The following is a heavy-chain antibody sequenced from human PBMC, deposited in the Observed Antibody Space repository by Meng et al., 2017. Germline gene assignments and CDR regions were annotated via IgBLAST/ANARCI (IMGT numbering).Heavy chain of an antibody. CDR3: ARRGWEVPTIDY. CDR2: IYHSGST. V-gene: IGHV4-34*01. CDR1: GGSFSGYY. D-gene: IGHD1-26*01. J-gene: IGHJ4*02. Sequence: GSLRLSCAVYGGSFSGYYWSWIRQPPGKGREWIGSIYHSGSTYYNPSLKRGVTISVETSKNQFSLKLSSVTAADTAVYYCARRGWEVPTIDYWGQGTLVTVSS.